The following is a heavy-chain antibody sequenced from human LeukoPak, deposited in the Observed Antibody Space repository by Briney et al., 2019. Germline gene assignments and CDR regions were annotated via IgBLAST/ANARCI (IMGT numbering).Heavy chain of an antibody. CDR3: ARGLLDYGDYHFDY. CDR2: IYYSGST. V-gene: IGHV4-59*01. CDR1: GGSISSYY. Sequence: SETLSLTCTVSGGSISSYYWSWIRQPPGKGLEWIGYIYYSGSTSYNPSLKSRVTISVDTSKNQFSLKLSSVTAADTAVYYCARGLLDYGDYHFDYWGQGTLVTVSS. D-gene: IGHD4-17*01. J-gene: IGHJ4*02.